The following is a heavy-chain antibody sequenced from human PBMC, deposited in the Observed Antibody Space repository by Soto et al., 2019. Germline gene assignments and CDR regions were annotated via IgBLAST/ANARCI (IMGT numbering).Heavy chain of an antibody. CDR3: AGTLKDGYNNYYFDY. Sequence: SGPTLVNPTQTLTLTCTFSGFSLSTSGMCVSWIRQPPGKALEWLALIDWDDDKYYSTSLKIRLTISKDTSKNQVVLTMTNMDPVDTATYSCAGTLKDGYNNYYFDYWGQGTLVTVSS. D-gene: IGHD4-4*01. CDR1: GFSLSTSGMC. J-gene: IGHJ4*02. V-gene: IGHV2-70*01. CDR2: IDWDDDK.